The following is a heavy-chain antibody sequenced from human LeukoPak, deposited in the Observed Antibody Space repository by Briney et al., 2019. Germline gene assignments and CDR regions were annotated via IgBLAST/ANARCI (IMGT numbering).Heavy chain of an antibody. CDR1: GLIFRSYW. J-gene: IGHJ4*02. Sequence: GGSLRLSCAVSGLIFRSYWMSWVRQAPGKGLEWVANINQDGSEEYFVDSVKGRFTISRDNAKNSLHLQMNTLRAEDTAVYYCARERDGRFFDYWGQGTLVTVSS. CDR2: INQDGSEE. CDR3: ARERDGRFFDY. V-gene: IGHV3-7*01. D-gene: IGHD5-24*01.